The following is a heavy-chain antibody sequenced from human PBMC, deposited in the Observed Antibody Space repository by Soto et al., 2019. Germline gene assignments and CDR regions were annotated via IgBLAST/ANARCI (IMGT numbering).Heavy chain of an antibody. CDR1: GFTVSSNY. CDR2: IYSGGST. J-gene: IGHJ4*02. CDR3: ARDGIAAAGRFDY. V-gene: IGHV3-66*01. D-gene: IGHD6-13*01. Sequence: EVQLVESGGGLVQPGGSLRLSCAASGFTVSSNYMSWVRQAPGKGLEWVSVIYSGGSTYYADSVKGRFTISRDNSKNTLYLQMHSLRAEDTAVYYCARDGIAAAGRFDYWGQGTLVTVSS.